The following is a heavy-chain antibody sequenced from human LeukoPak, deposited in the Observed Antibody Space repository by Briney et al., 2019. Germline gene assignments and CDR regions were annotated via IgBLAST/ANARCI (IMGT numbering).Heavy chain of an antibody. CDR3: ARDLSYSSRGWFDP. Sequence: ASVKVSCKASGYTFTGYYMHWVRQAPGQGLDWMGRINPNSGGTNYAQKFQGRVTMTRDTSISTAYMELSRLRSDDTAVYYSARDLSYSSRGWFDPWGQGTLVTVSS. CDR2: INPNSGGT. J-gene: IGHJ5*02. D-gene: IGHD6-13*01. V-gene: IGHV1-2*06. CDR1: GYTFTGYY.